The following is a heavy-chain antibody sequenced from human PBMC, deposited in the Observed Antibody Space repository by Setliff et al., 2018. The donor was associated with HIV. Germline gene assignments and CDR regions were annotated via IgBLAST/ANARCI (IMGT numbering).Heavy chain of an antibody. J-gene: IGHJ3*02. V-gene: IGHV1-2*02. CDR1: GYTFTSYA. CDR3: ATKVYCTNGVCLDAFDI. D-gene: IGHD2-8*01. CDR2: IIPNSGGT. Sequence: ASVKVSCKASGYTFTSYAMNWVRQAPGQGLEWMGWIIPNSGGTNYPQKFQGRVTMTRDTSISTAYMQLSRLRPDDTAIYYCATKVYCTNGVCLDAFDIWGQGTMVTVSS.